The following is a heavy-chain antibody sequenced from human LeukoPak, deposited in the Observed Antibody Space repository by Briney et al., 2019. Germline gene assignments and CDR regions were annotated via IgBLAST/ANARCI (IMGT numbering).Heavy chain of an antibody. CDR1: GFTFRSHG. J-gene: IGHJ4*02. D-gene: IGHD1-1*01. V-gene: IGHV3-33*01. CDR3: AVWNDERRLYY. CDR2: IWYDASNV. Sequence: PGRSLRLSCAASGFTFRSHGLHWVRQAPGKGLEWVAVIWYDASNVYYADSVKGRFTIPRDNSRNTLFLQMNSLRVEDTAVYYCAVWNDERRLYYWGQGTLVTVSS.